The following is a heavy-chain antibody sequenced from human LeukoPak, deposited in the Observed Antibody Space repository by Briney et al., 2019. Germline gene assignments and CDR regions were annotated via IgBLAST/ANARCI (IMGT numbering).Heavy chain of an antibody. CDR1: GSSISNYY. CDR3: ARGIAAAGTPFDY. Sequence: SETLSLTCSVSGSSISNYYWSWIRQPPGKGLEWIGYIYHSGSTYYNPSLKSRVTISVDRSKNQFSLKLSSVTAADTAVYYCARGIAAAGTPFDYWGQGTLVTVSS. J-gene: IGHJ4*02. V-gene: IGHV4-30-2*01. D-gene: IGHD6-13*01. CDR2: IYHSGST.